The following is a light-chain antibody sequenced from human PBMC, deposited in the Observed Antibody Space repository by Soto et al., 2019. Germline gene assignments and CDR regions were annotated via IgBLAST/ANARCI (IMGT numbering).Light chain of an antibody. CDR1: QSVSNNY. V-gene: IGKV3-20*01. CDR3: QQYGSSGT. J-gene: IGKJ1*01. Sequence: IVFTQSPGTLSLTPGERATLSCRASQSVSNNYLAWYQQKPGQAPRLLIYGAHNRATGIPDRFSGSGSGSDFTLTISRQEPDDFAVYCCQQYGSSGTFRQGTKVDIK. CDR2: GAH.